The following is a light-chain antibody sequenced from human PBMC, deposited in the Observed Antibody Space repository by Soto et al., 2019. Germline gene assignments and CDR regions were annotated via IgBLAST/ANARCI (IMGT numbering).Light chain of an antibody. V-gene: IGLV2-14*01. CDR1: SSDVGGYNY. CDR3: SSYTSSSTLV. Sequence: QSVLAQPASVSLSPGQSITMSCTGTSSDVGGYNYVSWYQQHPGKAPKLMIYEVSNRPSGVSNRFSGSKSGNTASLTISGLQAEDEADYYCSSYTSSSTLVFGTGTKVTVL. CDR2: EVS. J-gene: IGLJ1*01.